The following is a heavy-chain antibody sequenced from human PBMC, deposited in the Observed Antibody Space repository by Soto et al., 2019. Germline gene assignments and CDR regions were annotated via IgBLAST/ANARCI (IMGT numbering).Heavy chain of an antibody. CDR1: GCSLITSGMC. Sequence: VLNPRQTLTLTCAGSGCSLITSGMCVSWIRQPPGDALERPARIDWDDDNYSSTSLKTRLTISKDTSKNQAVLTTTNTDPVDTATYYCARISLSRSWYRRYYFDYWGQGTLLTVSS. D-gene: IGHD6-13*01. CDR3: ARISLSRSWYRRYYFDY. V-gene: IGHV2-70*11. CDR2: IDWDDDN. J-gene: IGHJ4*02.